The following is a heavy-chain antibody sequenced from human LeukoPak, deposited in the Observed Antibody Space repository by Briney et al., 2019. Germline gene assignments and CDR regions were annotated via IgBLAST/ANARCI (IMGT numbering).Heavy chain of an antibody. D-gene: IGHD3-10*01. CDR2: INPSGGST. J-gene: IGHJ5*01. Sequence: ASVKVSCKASGYTFSSYLMHWVRQAPGQGLEWMGMINPSGGSTSYAQKFQGRHTMTRDTSTSTVYMELSSLRSEDTAVYYCARDLGLRGVTNWFDSWGQGTLVTVSS. V-gene: IGHV1-46*01. CDR3: ARDLGLRGVTNWFDS. CDR1: GYTFSSYL.